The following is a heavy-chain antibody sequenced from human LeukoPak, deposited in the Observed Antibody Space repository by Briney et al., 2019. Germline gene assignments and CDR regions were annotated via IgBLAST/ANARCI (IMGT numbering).Heavy chain of an antibody. CDR3: ARDRIAAAGAAFDY. CDR2: IYYSGNT. CDR1: GGSISSGDYY. Sequence: SETLSLTCTVSGGSISSGDYYWSWIRQPPGKGLEWIGYIYYSGNTYYNPSLKSRLTISVDTSKNQFSLKLSSVTAADTAVYYCARDRIAAAGAAFDYWGQGTLVTVSS. V-gene: IGHV4-30-4*01. J-gene: IGHJ4*02. D-gene: IGHD6-13*01.